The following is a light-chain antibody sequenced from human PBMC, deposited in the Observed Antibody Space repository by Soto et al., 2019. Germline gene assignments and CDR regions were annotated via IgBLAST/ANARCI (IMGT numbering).Light chain of an antibody. CDR2: DVS. CDR3: QQRSNWPPLS. CDR1: QSVGNS. V-gene: IGKV3-11*01. Sequence: EIVLTQSPTILSLSPGDRATLSCRASQSVGNSLAWYQQKPGQAPRLLVYDVSDRATGIPARFSGSGSGTDFTLTISSLETEGFAVYYCQQRSNWPPLSFGGGTKVDIK. J-gene: IGKJ4*01.